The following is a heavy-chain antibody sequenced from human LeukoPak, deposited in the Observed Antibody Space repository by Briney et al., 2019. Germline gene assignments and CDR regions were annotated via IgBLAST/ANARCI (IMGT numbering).Heavy chain of an antibody. V-gene: IGHV1-18*01. Sequence: ASVKVSCKASGYTFTSYGISWVRQAPGQGLEWMGWISAYNGNTNYAQKLQGRVTMTTDTSTSTAYMELRSLRSDGTAVYYCARLMGIAAADLYYFDYWGQGTLVTVSS. D-gene: IGHD6-13*01. CDR3: ARLMGIAAADLYYFDY. J-gene: IGHJ4*02. CDR2: ISAYNGNT. CDR1: GYTFTSYG.